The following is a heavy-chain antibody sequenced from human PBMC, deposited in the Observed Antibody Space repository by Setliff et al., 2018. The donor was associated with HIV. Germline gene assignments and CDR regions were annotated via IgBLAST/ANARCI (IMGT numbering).Heavy chain of an antibody. D-gene: IGHD3-10*01. CDR1: GGSINSYY. Sequence: SETLSLTCTVSGGSINSYYWSWIRQPPGKGLEWLGYISYSGSNNYNPSLKSRVTISVDTSKNQFSLRLSSVTAADTAVYYCARRGSGFFHYYYYTDVWGKGTTVTVSS. V-gene: IGHV4-59*12. CDR2: ISYSGSN. J-gene: IGHJ6*03. CDR3: ARRGSGFFHYYYYTDV.